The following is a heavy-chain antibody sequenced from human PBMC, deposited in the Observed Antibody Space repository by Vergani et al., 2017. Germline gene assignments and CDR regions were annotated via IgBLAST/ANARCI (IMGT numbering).Heavy chain of an antibody. Sequence: QVQLVESGGGVVQPGRSLRLSCAASGFTFSSYGMHWVRQAPGKGLEWVAVISYDGSNKYYADSVKGRFTISRDNSKNTLYLQMNSLRAEDTAVYYCAKGRAQVWYSSSWYDYWGQGTLVTVSS. CDR2: ISYDGSNK. D-gene: IGHD6-13*01. CDR1: GFTFSSYG. J-gene: IGHJ4*02. V-gene: IGHV3-30*18. CDR3: AKGRAQVWYSSSWYDY.